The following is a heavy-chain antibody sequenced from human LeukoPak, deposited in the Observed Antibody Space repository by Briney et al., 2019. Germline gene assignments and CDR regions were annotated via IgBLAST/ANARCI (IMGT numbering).Heavy chain of an antibody. CDR2: IYAGGTT. D-gene: IGHD6-6*01. J-gene: IGHJ4*02. Sequence: GGSLRLSCAASGFTVSSNYMGWVRQASGKGLEWVSLIYAGGTTYYVTSVKGRFTLSRDSSKNTLYLQMNSLRADDTAVYFCARVPYSSSSLSYFDYWGQGTLVTVSS. V-gene: IGHV3-53*01. CDR3: ARVPYSSSSLSYFDY. CDR1: GFTVSSNY.